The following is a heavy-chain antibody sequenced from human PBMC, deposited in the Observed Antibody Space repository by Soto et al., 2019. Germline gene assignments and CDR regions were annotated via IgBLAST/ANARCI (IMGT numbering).Heavy chain of an antibody. J-gene: IGHJ6*02. Sequence: SETLSLTCTVSGGSVSRGSYYWSWIRQPPGKGLEWIGYIYYSGSTNYNPSLKSRVTISLDTSNNQFSLKLGSVTAADTAVYYCARDNTGDYYFYGMDVWGQGTTVTVSS. CDR3: ARDNTGDYYFYGMDV. CDR2: IYYSGST. V-gene: IGHV4-61*01. CDR1: GGSVSRGSYY. D-gene: IGHD3-10*01.